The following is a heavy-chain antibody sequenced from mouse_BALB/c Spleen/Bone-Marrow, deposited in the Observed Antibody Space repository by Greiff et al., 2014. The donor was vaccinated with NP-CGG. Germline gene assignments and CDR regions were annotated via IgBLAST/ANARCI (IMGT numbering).Heavy chain of an antibody. J-gene: IGHJ3*01. CDR2: INPSTGYT. D-gene: IGHD2-2*01. CDR1: GYTFTSYW. CDR3: ARSGGGYDGFAY. V-gene: IGHV1-7*01. Sequence: VQLQPSGAELAKPGASVKMSCKASGYTFTSYWMHWVKQRPGQGLEWIGYINPSTGYTEYNQKFKDKATLTADKSSSTAYMQLSSLTSEDSAVYYCARSGGGYDGFAYWGQGTLVTVSA.